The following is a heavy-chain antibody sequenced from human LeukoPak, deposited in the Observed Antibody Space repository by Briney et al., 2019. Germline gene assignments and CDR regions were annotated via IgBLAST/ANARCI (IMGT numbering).Heavy chain of an antibody. CDR1: GYTFTSYD. D-gene: IGHD6-13*01. Sequence: ASVTVSCKASGYTFTSYDINWVRQATGQGLEWMGWMNPNSGNTGYAQKFQGRVTMTRNTSISTAYMELSSLRSEDTAVYYCARLGYSSSWYSPSYYYYYMDVWGKGTTVTVSS. CDR2: MNPNSGNT. J-gene: IGHJ6*03. CDR3: ARLGYSSSWYSPSYYYYYMDV. V-gene: IGHV1-8*01.